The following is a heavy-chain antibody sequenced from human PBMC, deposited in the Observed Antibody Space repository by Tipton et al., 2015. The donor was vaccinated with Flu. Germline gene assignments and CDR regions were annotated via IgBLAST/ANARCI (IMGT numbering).Heavy chain of an antibody. D-gene: IGHD1-7*01. CDR3: TSGQSYELDPELYYRYGMDV. CDR1: GFGFGDHA. Sequence: SLRLSCKGSGFGFGDHALTWVRQTPGKGLECVGFIRSTAYGGTAEYAASVKGRFTMSRDDSRSIAFLHMNSLKSEDSGVYYCTSGQSYELDPELYYRYGMDVWGQGTTVTVSS. J-gene: IGHJ6*02. CDR2: IRSTAYGGTA. V-gene: IGHV3-49*04.